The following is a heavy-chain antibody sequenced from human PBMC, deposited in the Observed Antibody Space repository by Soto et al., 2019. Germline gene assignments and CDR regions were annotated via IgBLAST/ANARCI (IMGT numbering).Heavy chain of an antibody. CDR2: ISSSSSYI. CDR3: ARTLYYYDSSGYR. Sequence: EVQLVESGGGLVKPGGSLRLSCAASGFTFSSYSMNWVRQAPGKGLEWVSSISSSSSYIYYADSVKGRFTISRDNAKNSLYLQTNSLRAEDTAVYYCARTLYYYDSSGYRWGQGTLVTVSS. J-gene: IGHJ4*02. D-gene: IGHD3-22*01. CDR1: GFTFSSYS. V-gene: IGHV3-21*01.